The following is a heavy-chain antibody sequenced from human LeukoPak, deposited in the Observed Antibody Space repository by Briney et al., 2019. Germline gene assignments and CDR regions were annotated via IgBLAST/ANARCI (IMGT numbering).Heavy chain of an antibody. CDR1: GFIFSDYW. CDR3: VRDTGGSGSYPDY. CDR2: VKQDSSQT. Sequence: GGSLRLSCAASGFIFSDYWMSWVRQAPGKGLEWVANVKQDSSQTYYIDSVKGRFTISRDNAKTSLYLQLNSLRAEDTAMYYCVRDTGGSGSYPDYGGQGTLVTVSS. V-gene: IGHV3-7*01. J-gene: IGHJ4*02. D-gene: IGHD1-26*01.